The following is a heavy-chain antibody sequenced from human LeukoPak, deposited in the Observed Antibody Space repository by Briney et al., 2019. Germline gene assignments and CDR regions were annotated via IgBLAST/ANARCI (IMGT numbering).Heavy chain of an antibody. D-gene: IGHD2-8*02. Sequence: PSETLSLTCTVSGGSISSGSYYWSWIRQPPGKGLEWIGEINHSGSTNYNPSLKSRVTISVDTSKNQFSLKLSSVTAADTAVYYCARGLVAQLTDYWGQGTLVTVSS. CDR3: ARGLVAQLTDY. J-gene: IGHJ4*02. CDR1: GGSISSGSYY. CDR2: INHSGST. V-gene: IGHV4-39*07.